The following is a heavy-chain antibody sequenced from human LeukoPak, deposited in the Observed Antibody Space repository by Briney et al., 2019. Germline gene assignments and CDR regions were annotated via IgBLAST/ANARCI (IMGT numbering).Heavy chain of an antibody. CDR3: AKGKTFYGSGSYSDC. J-gene: IGHJ4*02. D-gene: IGHD3-10*01. CDR2: ISGDGGST. V-gene: IGHV3-43*02. Sequence: GGSLRLSCVASGFIFADYAVHWVRQVPGKGLEWVSLISGDGGSTYYADSVKGRFTISRDNSENSLYLQMNSLRTEDTALYYCAKGKTFYGSGSYSDCWGQGTLVTVSS. CDR1: GFIFADYA.